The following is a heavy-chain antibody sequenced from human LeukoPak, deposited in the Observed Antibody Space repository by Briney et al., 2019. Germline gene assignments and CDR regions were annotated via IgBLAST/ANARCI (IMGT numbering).Heavy chain of an antibody. J-gene: IGHJ3*01. CDR1: GFTFNNYW. CDR3: PKEIDGFDV. Sequence: GGSLRLSCAASGFTFNNYWMHWVRQAPGMGLVWVSSIRFDGGDTAYADSAKGRFTISRDNAKNTMFLQMNNLRAEDTAVYYCPKEIDGFDVWGQGTLVPVSS. CDR2: IRFDGGDT. V-gene: IGHV3-74*01.